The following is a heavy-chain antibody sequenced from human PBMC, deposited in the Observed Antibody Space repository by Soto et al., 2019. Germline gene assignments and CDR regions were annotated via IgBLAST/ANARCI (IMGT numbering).Heavy chain of an antibody. J-gene: IGHJ5*02. CDR1: GFTFSSYG. CDR3: AKGADYDFWSGHNWFDP. CDR2: ISYDGSNK. Sequence: QVQLVESGGGVVQPGRSLRLSCAASGFTFSSYGMHWVRQAPGKGLEWVAVISYDGSNKYYADSVKGRFTISRDNSKNTLYLQMNSLRAEDTAVYYCAKGADYDFWSGHNWFDPWGQGTLVTVSS. V-gene: IGHV3-30*18. D-gene: IGHD3-3*01.